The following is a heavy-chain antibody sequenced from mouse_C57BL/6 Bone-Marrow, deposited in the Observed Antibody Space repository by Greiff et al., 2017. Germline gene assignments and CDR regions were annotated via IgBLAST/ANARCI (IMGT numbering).Heavy chain of an antibody. CDR3: ASRYYGSSFGDY. D-gene: IGHD1-1*01. CDR2: INPNNGGT. J-gene: IGHJ4*01. Sequence: VQLQQSGPELVKPGASVKISCKASGYTFTDYYMNWVKKSHGKSLEWIGDINPNNGGTSYNQKFKGKATLTVDKSSSTAYMELRSLTSEDSAVYYCASRYYGSSFGDYWGQGTSVTVSS. V-gene: IGHV1-26*01. CDR1: GYTFTDYY.